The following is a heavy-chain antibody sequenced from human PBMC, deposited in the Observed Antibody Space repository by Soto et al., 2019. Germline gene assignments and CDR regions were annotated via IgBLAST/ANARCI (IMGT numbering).Heavy chain of an antibody. Sequence: SGPTLVNPTQTLTLTCTFSGFSLSTSGVSVGWIRQPPGKALEWLALIYWDDDKRYSPSLKSRLTITKDTSKNQVVLTMTNMDPVDTATYYCARVGIAAAGYYYYGMDVWGQGTTVTVSS. CDR2: IYWDDDK. V-gene: IGHV2-5*02. CDR3: ARVGIAAAGYYYYGMDV. J-gene: IGHJ6*02. CDR1: GFSLSTSGVS. D-gene: IGHD6-13*01.